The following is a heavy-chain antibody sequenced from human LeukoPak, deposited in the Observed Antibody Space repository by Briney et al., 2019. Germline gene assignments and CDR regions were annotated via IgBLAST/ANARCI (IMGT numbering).Heavy chain of an antibody. V-gene: IGHV3-11*03. CDR3: TRHYYGSGTYPYYFDY. CDR1: GFRVSGYD. J-gene: IGHJ4*02. D-gene: IGHD3-10*01. Sequence: PGGSLRLSCAASGFRVSGYDLNWIRQAPGKGLEWIAYISISSSNIHYADSVRGRFTISRDNAKNSLYLQMNSLRAEDTAFYYCTRHYYGSGTYPYYFDYWGQGTLVTVSS. CDR2: ISISSSNI.